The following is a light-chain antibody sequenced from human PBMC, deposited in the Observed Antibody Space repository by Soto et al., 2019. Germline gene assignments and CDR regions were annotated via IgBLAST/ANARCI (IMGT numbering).Light chain of an antibody. J-gene: IGKJ1*01. V-gene: IGKV1-9*01. CDR3: QEYNTYSWA. Sequence: DIQLTQSPSFLSASIGDRVTITCRASQVIGIYLAWYQQKPGRAPKLLIYDASSLQSGVPSRFSGSGSGTEFALTISSLQPDDFATYHCQEYNTYSWAFGQGTKVEVK. CDR2: DAS. CDR1: QVIGIY.